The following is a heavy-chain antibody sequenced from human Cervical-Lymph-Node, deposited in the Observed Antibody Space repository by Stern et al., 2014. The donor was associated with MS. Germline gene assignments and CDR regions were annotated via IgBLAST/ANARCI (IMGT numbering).Heavy chain of an antibody. CDR3: ARGGIAARPVYFDY. CDR1: GGTFSSYA. V-gene: IGHV1-69*01. D-gene: IGHD6-6*01. Sequence: VQLGESGAEVKKPGSSVKLSCKASGGTFSSYAISWVRQAPGQGLEWMGGIIPIFGTANYAQKFQGRVTITADESTSTAYMELSSLRSEDTAVYYCARGGIAARPVYFDYWGQGTLVTVSS. J-gene: IGHJ4*02. CDR2: IIPIFGTA.